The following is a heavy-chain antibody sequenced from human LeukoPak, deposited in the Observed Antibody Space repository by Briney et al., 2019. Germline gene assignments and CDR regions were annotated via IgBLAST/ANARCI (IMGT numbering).Heavy chain of an antibody. Sequence: PGGSLRLSCAASGCTFSSYEMNWVRQAPGKGLEWVSYISSSGSTIYYADSVKGRFTISRDNAKNSLYLQMNSLRAEDTAVYYCARARIAAAGTVRGVFDYWGQGTLVTVSS. D-gene: IGHD6-13*01. CDR1: GCTFSSYE. CDR3: ARARIAAAGTVRGVFDY. J-gene: IGHJ4*02. CDR2: ISSSGSTI. V-gene: IGHV3-48*03.